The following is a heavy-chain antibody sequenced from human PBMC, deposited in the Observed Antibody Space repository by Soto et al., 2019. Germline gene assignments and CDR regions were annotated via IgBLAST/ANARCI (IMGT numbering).Heavy chain of an antibody. CDR2: FYYSGSA. J-gene: IGHJ4*02. CDR3: ARDASSSWHYFVS. D-gene: IGHD6-13*01. CDR1: GGSISSGAYY. V-gene: IGHV4-31*02. Sequence: PSETLSLTCTVSGGSISSGAYYWSWIRQHPGKGLEWIGSFYYSGSAFYNPSLKSRLTISVDTSKNQLSLKVRSMTAADTAVYYCARDASSSWHYFVSRGQGIPVTVPQ.